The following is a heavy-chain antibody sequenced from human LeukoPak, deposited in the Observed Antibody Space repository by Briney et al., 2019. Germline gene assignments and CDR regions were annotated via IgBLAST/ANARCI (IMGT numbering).Heavy chain of an antibody. CDR1: GSSISDYY. D-gene: IGHD3-16*01. J-gene: IGHJ5*02. V-gene: IGHV4-4*07. CDR3: ARGDYYDGGGRNWFDP. CDR2: IHPSGTT. Sequence: SETLSPTCTVSGSSISDYYWSFIRQPAGKGLEWIGRIHPSGTTYFNPSLKSRVTMSVDTSQSQFSLRLTSMTAADTAVYFCARGDYYDGGGRNWFDPWGQGILVAVSS.